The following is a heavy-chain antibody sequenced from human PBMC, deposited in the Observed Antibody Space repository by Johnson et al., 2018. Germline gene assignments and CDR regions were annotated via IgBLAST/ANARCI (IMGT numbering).Heavy chain of an antibody. V-gene: IGHV3-11*01. Sequence: APGKGLEWVSSIXRSDKAISYADSVKGRFTISRDNAGDSLFLQMSSLRAEDTAVYYCARDGSRYCSSASCYSGYYYYGMDVWGQGTTVTVSS. D-gene: IGHD2-2*01. CDR2: IXRSDKAI. CDR3: ARDGSRYCSSASCYSGYYYYGMDV. J-gene: IGHJ6*02.